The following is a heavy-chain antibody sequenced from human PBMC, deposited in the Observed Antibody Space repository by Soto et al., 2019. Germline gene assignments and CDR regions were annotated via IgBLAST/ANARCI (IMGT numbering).Heavy chain of an antibody. CDR2: INGDGSIT. CDR1: GFIFSGHW. D-gene: IGHD1-26*01. J-gene: IGHJ4*02. Sequence: GGSLRLSCEASGFIFSGHWMHWVRQPPGKGLVWVSRINGDGSITDYADSVGGRFTISRDDARNTLVLQMNNLRPDDSAVYYCARVLRGRGSSTFDYWGQGTQVTVSS. CDR3: ARVLRGRGSSTFDY. V-gene: IGHV3-74*01.